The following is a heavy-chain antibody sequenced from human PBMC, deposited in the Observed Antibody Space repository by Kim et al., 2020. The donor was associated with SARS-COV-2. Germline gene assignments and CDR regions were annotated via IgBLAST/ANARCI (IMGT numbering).Heavy chain of an antibody. Sequence: AESVKGRFTISRDNSKNTLYLQMSSLRAEDTAVYYCVKGTIAARLSAFDIWGQGTMVTVSS. D-gene: IGHD6-6*01. V-gene: IGHV3-64D*09. J-gene: IGHJ3*02. CDR3: VKGTIAARLSAFDI.